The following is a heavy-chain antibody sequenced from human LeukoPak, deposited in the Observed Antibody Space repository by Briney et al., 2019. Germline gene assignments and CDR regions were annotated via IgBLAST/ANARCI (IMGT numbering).Heavy chain of an antibody. J-gene: IGHJ6*04. CDR1: GGSFSGYY. V-gene: IGHV4-34*01. Sequence: SETLSLTCAVYGGSFSGYYWSWIRQPPGKGLEWIGEINHSGSTNYNPSLKSRVTISVDTSKNQFSLKLSSVTAADTAVYYCARGRVVPAAKNYYYGMDVWGKGTTVTVSS. CDR3: ARGRVVPAAKNYYYGMDV. CDR2: INHSGST. D-gene: IGHD2-2*01.